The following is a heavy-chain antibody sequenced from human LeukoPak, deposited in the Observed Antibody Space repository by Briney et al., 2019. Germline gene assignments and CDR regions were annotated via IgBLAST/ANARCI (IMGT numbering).Heavy chain of an antibody. D-gene: IGHD3-3*01. J-gene: IGHJ3*02. CDR3: ATSWFWSGYAFVI. V-gene: IGHV3-66*02. CDR1: GFTFSSYY. Sequence: GGSLRLSCAASGFTFSSYYMTWVRQAPGKGLEWVSVIYTGGSTYYADSVKGRFSISRDNSKNTLYLQMNSLRSEDAAVYYCATSWFWSGYAFVIWGQGTMVTVSS. CDR2: IYTGGST.